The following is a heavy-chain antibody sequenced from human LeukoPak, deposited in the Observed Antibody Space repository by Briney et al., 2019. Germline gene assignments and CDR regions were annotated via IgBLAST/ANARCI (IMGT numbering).Heavy chain of an antibody. CDR1: GGTFSSYA. CDR3: AREGIAVDAFDI. Sequence: GASVKVSCKASGGTFSSYAISWVRQAPGQGLEWMGGIIPIFGTANYAQKFQGRVTITADESTSTAYMELSSLRSEDTAVYYCAREGIAVDAFDIWGQGTMVTVSS. J-gene: IGHJ3*02. CDR2: IIPIFGTA. V-gene: IGHV1-69*13. D-gene: IGHD6-19*01.